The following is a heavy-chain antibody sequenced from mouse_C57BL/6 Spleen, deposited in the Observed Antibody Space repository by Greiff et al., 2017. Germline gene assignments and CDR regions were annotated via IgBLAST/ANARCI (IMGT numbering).Heavy chain of an antibody. J-gene: IGHJ1*03. V-gene: IGHV1-76*01. D-gene: IGHD1-1*01. CDR3: ARYYYGSSYGYFDV. Sequence: QVQLQQSGAELVRPGASVKLSCKASGYTFTDYYINWVKQRPGQGLEWIARIYPGSGNTYYNEKFKGKATLTADKSSSTAYMQLSSLTSEDSAVYFCARYYYGSSYGYFDVWGTGTTVTVSS. CDR2: IYPGSGNT. CDR1: GYTFTDYY.